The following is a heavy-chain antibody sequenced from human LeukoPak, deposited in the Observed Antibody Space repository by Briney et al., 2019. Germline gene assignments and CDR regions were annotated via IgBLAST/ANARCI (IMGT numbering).Heavy chain of an antibody. Sequence: PGGSLRLSCAASGFTFSTYGMSWVRQAPGKGLEWVSYVSATGYTTSYADSVKGRFTISRDNAKNTVFLQMGSLRADDTAVYYCAKRRCLIQGCKDAFDIWGQGTMVTVSS. D-gene: IGHD5-18*01. V-gene: IGHV3-23*01. J-gene: IGHJ3*02. CDR1: GFTFSTYG. CDR2: VSATGYTT. CDR3: AKRRCLIQGCKDAFDI.